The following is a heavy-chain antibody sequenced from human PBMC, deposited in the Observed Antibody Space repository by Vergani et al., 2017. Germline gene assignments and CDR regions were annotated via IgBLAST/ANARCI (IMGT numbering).Heavy chain of an antibody. Sequence: QLQLQESGSGLVKPSQTLSLTCAVSGGSISSGGYSWSWIRQPPGKGLEWIGYIYHSGSTYYNPSLKSRVTISVDRSKNQFSLKLSSVTAADTAVYYCARWGPYDSSGYPPYYYYGMDVWGQGTTVTVSS. V-gene: IGHV4-30-2*01. CDR1: GGSISSGGYS. J-gene: IGHJ6*02. D-gene: IGHD3-22*01. CDR2: IYHSGST. CDR3: ARWGPYDSSGYPPYYYYGMDV.